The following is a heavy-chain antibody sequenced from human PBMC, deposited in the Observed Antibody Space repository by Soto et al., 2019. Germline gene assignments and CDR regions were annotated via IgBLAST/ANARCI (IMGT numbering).Heavy chain of an antibody. CDR1: GGSISSGDYY. Sequence: SETLSLTCTVSGGSISSGDYYWSWIRQPPGKGLEWIGYIYYSGSTYYNPSLKSRVTISVDTSKNQFSLKLSSVTAADTAVYYCARVNAVTMVRGERWFDPWGQGTLVTVSS. D-gene: IGHD3-10*01. CDR3: ARVNAVTMVRGERWFDP. J-gene: IGHJ5*02. V-gene: IGHV4-30-4*01. CDR2: IYYSGST.